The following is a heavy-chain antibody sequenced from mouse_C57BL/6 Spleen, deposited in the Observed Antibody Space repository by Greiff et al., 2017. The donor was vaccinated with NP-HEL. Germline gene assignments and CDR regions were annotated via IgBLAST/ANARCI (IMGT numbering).Heavy chain of an antibody. J-gene: IGHJ2*01. CDR1: GFTFSSYG. V-gene: IGHV5-6*02. CDR2: ISSGGSYT. D-gene: IGHD2-5*01. CDR3: ARDSNYLFDY. Sequence: EVKLEESGGDLVKPGGSLKLSCAASGFTFSSYGMSWVRQTPDKRLEWVATISSGGSYTYYPDSVKGRFTISRDNAKNTLYLQMSSLKSEDTAMYYCARDSNYLFDYWGQGTTLTVSS.